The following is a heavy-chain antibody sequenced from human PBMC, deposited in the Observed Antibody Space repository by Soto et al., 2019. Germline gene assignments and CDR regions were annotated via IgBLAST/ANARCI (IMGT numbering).Heavy chain of an antibody. J-gene: IGHJ5*02. Sequence: PSVTMSLTCAVARYSIHSVHTWGRIRGTPGPGLEWIGSLYHGGSKYYNPSLKSRATISVDTSKNQFSLKVTSVTAADTAVYYCWRNPSTVGVRFDSCGQG. V-gene: IGHV4-38-2*01. CDR2: LYHGGSK. CDR3: WRNPSTVGVRFDS. CDR1: RYSIHSVHT. D-gene: IGHD4-17*01.